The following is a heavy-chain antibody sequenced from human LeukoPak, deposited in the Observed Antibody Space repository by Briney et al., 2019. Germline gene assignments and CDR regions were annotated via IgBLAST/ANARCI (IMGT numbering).Heavy chain of an antibody. CDR1: GGSISSGGYY. V-gene: IGHV4-30-2*01. CDR3: ARGRTDTDYDWCPGY. J-gene: IGHJ4*02. CDR2: IYHSGST. Sequence: NPSETLSLTCTVSGGSISSGGYYWSWIRQPPGKGLEWIGYIYHSGSTYYNPSLKSRATISVDRSKNQFSLKLSSVTAADTAVYYCARGRTDTDYDWCPGYWGQGTLVTVSS. D-gene: IGHD3-16*01.